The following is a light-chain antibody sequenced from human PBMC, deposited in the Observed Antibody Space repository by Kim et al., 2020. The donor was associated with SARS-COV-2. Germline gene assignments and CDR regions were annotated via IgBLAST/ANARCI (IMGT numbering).Light chain of an antibody. V-gene: IGKV4-1*01. CDR2: WAS. J-gene: IGKJ2*03. CDR1: QTVLYNSNNKNY. Sequence: ATLNCKSSQTVLYNSNNKNYLAWYQQKPGQAPKLLIYWASIRESGVSDRFSGSGSETDFTLTISSLQAEDVAVYYCQQYYRTPPSFGQGTKLEI. CDR3: QQYYRTPPS.